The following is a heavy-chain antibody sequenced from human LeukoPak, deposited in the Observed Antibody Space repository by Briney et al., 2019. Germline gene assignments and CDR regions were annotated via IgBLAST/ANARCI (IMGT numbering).Heavy chain of an antibody. CDR3: AKVVVPAAASHYFDY. D-gene: IGHD2-2*01. V-gene: IGHV1-2*02. J-gene: IGHJ4*02. CDR2: INPNSGGT. CDR1: GYTFTGYY. Sequence: GASVKVSCKASGYTFTGYYMHWVRQAPGQGLEWMGWINPNSGGTNYAQKFQGRVTMTRDTSISTAYMELSRLRSDDTAVYYCAKVVVPAAASHYFDYWGQGTLVTVSS.